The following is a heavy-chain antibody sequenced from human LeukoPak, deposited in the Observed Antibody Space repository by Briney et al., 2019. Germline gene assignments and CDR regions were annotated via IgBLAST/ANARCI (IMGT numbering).Heavy chain of an antibody. Sequence: GTSVKVSCKASGFTFTSSAVQWVRQARGQRLEWIGWIVVGSGNTNYAQKFQERVTITRDMSTSTAYMELSSLRSEDTAVYYCAADWCYFDGSDAFDIWGQGTMVTVSS. CDR2: IVVGSGNT. CDR1: GFTFTSSA. D-gene: IGHD3-9*01. V-gene: IGHV1-58*01. CDR3: AADWCYFDGSDAFDI. J-gene: IGHJ3*02.